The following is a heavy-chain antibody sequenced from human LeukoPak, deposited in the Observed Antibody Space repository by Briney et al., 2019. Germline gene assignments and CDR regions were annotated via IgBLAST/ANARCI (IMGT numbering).Heavy chain of an antibody. CDR2: ITDSGINT. Sequence: QPGGSLSLSCAASGLTFSSYAMAWVRQAPVKGLEWVLVITDSGINTSYTDSVKGRLTISRDNPKNTLYLQMNSLRAEDTAVYYCAKGTLGSCSGASCYPLDYWGQGTLVTVSS. D-gene: IGHD2-15*01. CDR3: AKGTLGSCSGASCYPLDY. V-gene: IGHV3-23*01. CDR1: GLTFSSYA. J-gene: IGHJ4*02.